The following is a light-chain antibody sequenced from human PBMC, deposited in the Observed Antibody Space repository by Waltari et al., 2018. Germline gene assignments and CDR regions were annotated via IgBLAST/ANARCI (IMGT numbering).Light chain of an antibody. V-gene: IGLV1-44*01. CDR3: AAWDDSLNAWV. CDR1: TSNIGINT. J-gene: IGLJ3*02. Sequence: QSELTQPPSASGTPGQRVTISCSGSTSNIGINTVTWYYQLAGTAPKLLIHSNNQRPSGVPDRFSGSKSGTSASLAITGLQSEDEAEYHCAAWDDSLNAWVFGGGTKLTVL. CDR2: SNN.